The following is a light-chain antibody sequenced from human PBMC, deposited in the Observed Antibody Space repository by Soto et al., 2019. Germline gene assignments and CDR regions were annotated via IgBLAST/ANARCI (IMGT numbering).Light chain of an antibody. J-gene: IGKJ1*01. Sequence: EIVLTQSPATLSLSPGERATLSCRASQSVSSYLAWYQQKPGQAPRLLIYDASNRATGIPARFSGSGSGPDFTLTISSLEPEDFAVYYCQQRSNWPPWTVGQGTKVEIK. CDR3: QQRSNWPPWT. CDR2: DAS. V-gene: IGKV3-11*01. CDR1: QSVSSY.